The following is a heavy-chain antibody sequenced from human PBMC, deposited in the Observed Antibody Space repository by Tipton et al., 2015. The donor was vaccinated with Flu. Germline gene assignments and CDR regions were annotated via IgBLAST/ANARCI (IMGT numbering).Heavy chain of an antibody. D-gene: IGHD3-10*01. CDR2: INWKTNDI. CDR3: VKHKVGYLGSGSFPH. CDR1: GFTFGDYA. J-gene: IGHJ4*02. V-gene: IGHV3-9*01. Sequence: SLRLSCAASGFTFGDYAMHWVRQPPGKGLEWVAGINWKTNDINYADSVKGRFTISRDNAKNSLYLQMDSLRPEDSAFYYCVKHKVGYLGSGSFPHWGRGTLVTVSS.